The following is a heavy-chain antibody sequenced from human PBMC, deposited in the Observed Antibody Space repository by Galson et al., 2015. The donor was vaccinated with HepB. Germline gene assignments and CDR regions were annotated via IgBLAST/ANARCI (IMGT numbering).Heavy chain of an antibody. CDR1: GGSISSGGYY. V-gene: IGHV4-31*03. Sequence: TLSLTCTVSGGSISSGGYYWSWIRQHPGQGLEWIGYIYYSGSTYYNPSLKSRVTISVDTSKNQFSLKLSSVTAADTAVYYCARALSASDSSGYLIDYWGQGTLVTVSS. J-gene: IGHJ4*02. D-gene: IGHD3-22*01. CDR2: IYYSGST. CDR3: ARALSASDSSGYLIDY.